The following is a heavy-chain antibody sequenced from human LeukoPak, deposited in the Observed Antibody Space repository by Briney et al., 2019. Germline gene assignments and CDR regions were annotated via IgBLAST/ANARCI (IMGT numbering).Heavy chain of an antibody. V-gene: IGHV3-7*01. CDR2: IKQDGSEK. D-gene: IGHD3-3*01. J-gene: IGHJ3*02. CDR3: ARAPVLRFLEWLLSGAFDI. CDR1: GFTFSSYS. Sequence: GGSLRLSCAASGFTFSSYSMNWVRQAPGKGLEWVANIKQDGSEKYYVDSVKGRFTISRDNAKNSLYLQMNSLRAEDTAVYYCARAPVLRFLEWLLSGAFDIWGQGTMVTVSS.